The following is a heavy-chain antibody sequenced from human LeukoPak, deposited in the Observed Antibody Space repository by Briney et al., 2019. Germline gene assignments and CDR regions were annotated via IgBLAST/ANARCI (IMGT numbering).Heavy chain of an antibody. J-gene: IGHJ4*02. Sequence: GGSLRLSCAASGFTFDDYAMHWVRQAPGKGLEWVSGISWNSGSIGYADSVKGRFTISRDNAKNSLYLQMNSLRDEDTALYYCTKDQTGYISGFDYWGQGALVTVSS. V-gene: IGHV3-9*01. D-gene: IGHD6-19*01. CDR3: TKDQTGYISGFDY. CDR2: ISWNSGSI. CDR1: GFTFDDYA.